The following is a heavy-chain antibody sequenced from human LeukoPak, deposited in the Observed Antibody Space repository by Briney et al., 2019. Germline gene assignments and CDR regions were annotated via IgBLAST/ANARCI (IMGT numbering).Heavy chain of an antibody. V-gene: IGHV1-46*01. D-gene: IGHD3-22*01. Sequence: GASVKVSCKASGYTFTSYYMHWVRQAPGQGLEWMGIINPSGGSTSYAQKFQGRVTMTRDMSTSTVYMELSSLRSEDTAVYYCARTHSVSGGISSGYYGYFQHWGQGTLVTVSS. CDR2: INPSGGST. CDR3: ARTHSVSGGISSGYYGYFQH. CDR1: GYTFTSYY. J-gene: IGHJ1*01.